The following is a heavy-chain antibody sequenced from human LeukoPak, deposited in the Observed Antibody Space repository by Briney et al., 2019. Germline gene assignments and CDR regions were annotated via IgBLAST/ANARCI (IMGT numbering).Heavy chain of an antibody. D-gene: IGHD1-26*01. Sequence: ASVKVSCRASGYTFTGYYMHWVRQAPGQGRERMGCINPNRGGTNCAETFEGRVTMTRDTSLNTAQMEPNRLRSDDQAVYYCARGSGSFDYWGQGSIATLCS. V-gene: IGHV1-2*02. CDR1: GYTFTGYY. J-gene: IGHJ4*02. CDR3: ARGSGSFDY. CDR2: INPNRGGT.